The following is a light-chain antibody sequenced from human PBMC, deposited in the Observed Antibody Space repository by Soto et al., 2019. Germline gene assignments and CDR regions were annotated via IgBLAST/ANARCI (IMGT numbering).Light chain of an antibody. CDR3: LQYNNWPPWT. CDR1: QSVDSD. J-gene: IGKJ1*01. CDR2: GAS. V-gene: IGKV3-15*01. Sequence: EIVMTQAPATLSVSPGERATLSCRASQSVDSDLAWYQQKPGQAPRLLIYGASSRAAGVPARFSGSGSETEFTLTISSLQSEDFAVYYCLQYNNWPPWTFDQGTKVEIK.